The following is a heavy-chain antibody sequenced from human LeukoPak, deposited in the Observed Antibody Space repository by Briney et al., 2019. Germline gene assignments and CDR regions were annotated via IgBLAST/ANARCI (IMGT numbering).Heavy chain of an antibody. CDR1: GYSLTSYW. Sequence: LGESLKISCKGSGYSLTSYWIGWVRQMPGKGLEWMGIIYPGDSDTRYSPSFQGQVTISADKSISTAYLQWSSLKASDTAMYYCARMTTTHIAAAGDFDYWGQGTLVTVSS. CDR2: IYPGDSDT. V-gene: IGHV5-51*01. CDR3: ARMTTTHIAAAGDFDY. D-gene: IGHD6-13*01. J-gene: IGHJ4*02.